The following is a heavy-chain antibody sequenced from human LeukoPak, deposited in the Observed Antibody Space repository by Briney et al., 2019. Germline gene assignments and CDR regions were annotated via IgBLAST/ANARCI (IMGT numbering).Heavy chain of an antibody. CDR3: ARGRWELPPYYYYYYMDV. J-gene: IGHJ6*03. V-gene: IGHV3-7*01. CDR2: IKQDGSEK. D-gene: IGHD1-26*01. CDR1: GFIFSSYW. Sequence: GGSLRLFCAASGFIFSSYWMSWVRQAPGKGPEWVANIKQDGSEKYYVGSVKGRFTISRDNAKNSLYLQMNRLRAEDTAVYYCARGRWELPPYYYYYYMDVWGKGTTVTISS.